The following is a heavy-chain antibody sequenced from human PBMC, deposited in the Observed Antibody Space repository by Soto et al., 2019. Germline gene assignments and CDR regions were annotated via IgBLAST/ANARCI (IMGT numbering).Heavy chain of an antibody. J-gene: IGHJ6*03. V-gene: IGHV3-20*01. CDR1: GFTFDDYG. CDR2: INWNGGST. Sequence: EVQLVESGGGVVRPGGSLRLSCAASGFTFDDYGMSWVRQAPGKGLEWVSGINWNGGSTGYADSVKGRFTISRDNAKNSLYLQMNSLRAEDTALYHCARVSSGWDTFRYYYNMDVWGKGTTVTVSS. CDR3: ARVSSGWDTFRYYYNMDV. D-gene: IGHD6-19*01.